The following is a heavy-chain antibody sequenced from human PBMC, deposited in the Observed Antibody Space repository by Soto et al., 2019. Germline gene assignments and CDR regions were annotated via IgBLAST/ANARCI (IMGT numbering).Heavy chain of an antibody. CDR3: ARGQRDSNSWSLFDY. V-gene: IGHV3-53*01. D-gene: IGHD6-13*01. J-gene: IGHJ4*02. CDR1: GFTVSSNY. Sequence: EVQLVESGGGLIQPGGSLRLSCVASGFTVSSNYISWVRQAPGKGLEWVSVIYSGGSTYYADSVKGRFTISRDNSKNTVNLQMNSLRAEDTAVYYCARGQRDSNSWSLFDYWGQGTLVTVSS. CDR2: IYSGGST.